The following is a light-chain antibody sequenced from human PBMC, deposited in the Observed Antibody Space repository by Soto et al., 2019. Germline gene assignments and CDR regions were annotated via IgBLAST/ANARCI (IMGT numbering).Light chain of an antibody. V-gene: IGKV1-27*01. J-gene: IGKJ3*01. CDR3: QGYHSAIPT. Sequence: DIQMTQSPSSLSASVGDRVTMTCRASQDIRNYVAWYQQKPGEDPKLLIYAASTLQSGVPSRFSGGGFGTDFTLTLSRLRHEDDETYYCQGYHSAIPTFGHGAKVD. CDR2: AAS. CDR1: QDIRNY.